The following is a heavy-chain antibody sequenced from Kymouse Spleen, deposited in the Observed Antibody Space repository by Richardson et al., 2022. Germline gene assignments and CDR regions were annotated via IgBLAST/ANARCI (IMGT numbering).Heavy chain of an antibody. Sequence: QVQLQQSGPGLVKPSQTLSLTCAISGDSVSSNSAAWNWIRQSPSRGLEWLGRTYYRSKWYNDYAVSVKSRITINPDTSKNQFSLQLNSVTPEDTAVYYCASSYYDILTGYSDYYYYGMDVWGQGTTVTVSS. V-gene: IGHV6-1*01. CDR3: ASSYYDILTGYSDYYYYGMDV. CDR2: TYYRSKWYN. CDR1: GDSVSSNSAA. J-gene: IGHJ6*02. D-gene: IGHD3-9*01.